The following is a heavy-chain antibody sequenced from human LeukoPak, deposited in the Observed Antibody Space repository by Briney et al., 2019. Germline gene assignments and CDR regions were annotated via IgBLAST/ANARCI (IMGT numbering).Heavy chain of an antibody. J-gene: IGHJ4*02. CDR2: ISGSGGST. Sequence: ETLSLTCAVYGGSFSGYYWSWIRQPPGKGLEWVSAISGSGGSTYYADSVKGRFTISRDNSKNTLYLQMNSLRAEDTAVYYCAKAYYYDSSGYYSSTRSYYFDYWGQGTLVTVSS. CDR3: AKAYYYDSSGYYSSTRSYYFDY. D-gene: IGHD3-22*01. V-gene: IGHV3-23*01. CDR1: GGSFSGYY.